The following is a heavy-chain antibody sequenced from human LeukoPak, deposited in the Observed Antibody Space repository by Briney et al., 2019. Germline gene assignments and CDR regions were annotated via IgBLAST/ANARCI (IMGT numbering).Heavy chain of an antibody. CDR3: ARMLVPDYFDN. CDR1: GGSISSYY. J-gene: IGHJ4*02. CDR2: IYHSGST. Sequence: SETLSLTCTVSGGSISSYYWSWIRQPPGKGLQWIGSIYHSGSTYYNPSLKSRVTISIDTSKNQVSLKLSSVTAADTAVFYCARMLVPDYFDNWGQGTLVTVSS. D-gene: IGHD6-13*01. V-gene: IGHV4-59*08.